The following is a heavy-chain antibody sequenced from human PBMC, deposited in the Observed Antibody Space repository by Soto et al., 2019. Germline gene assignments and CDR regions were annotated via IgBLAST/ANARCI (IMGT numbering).Heavy chain of an antibody. CDR1: GGTFSSYA. D-gene: IGHD5-12*01. CDR3: ASYSREGYNYVSYYFDY. V-gene: IGHV1-69*13. J-gene: IGHJ4*02. Sequence: SVKVSCKASGGTFSSYAISWVRQAPGQGLEWMGGIIPIFGTANYAQKFQGRVTITADESTSTAYMELSSLRSEDTAVYYCASYSREGYNYVSYYFDYWGQGTLVTVSS. CDR2: IIPIFGTA.